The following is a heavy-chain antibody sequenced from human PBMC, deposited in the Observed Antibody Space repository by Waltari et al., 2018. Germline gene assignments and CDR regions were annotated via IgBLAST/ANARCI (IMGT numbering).Heavy chain of an antibody. Sequence: QLQLQESGPGLVKPSETLSLTCTVSGDSITSSSHYWVWIRQPPGKGLEWIGSIYYTGKTYYDPSLKIRVTISVHTSKNQFSLNLSSVTAADTALYYCAKLPLQGSKFAYWGQGTLVTVSS. CDR1: GDSITSSSHY. J-gene: IGHJ4*02. CDR2: IYYTGKT. D-gene: IGHD4-4*01. V-gene: IGHV4-39*01. CDR3: AKLPLQGSKFAY.